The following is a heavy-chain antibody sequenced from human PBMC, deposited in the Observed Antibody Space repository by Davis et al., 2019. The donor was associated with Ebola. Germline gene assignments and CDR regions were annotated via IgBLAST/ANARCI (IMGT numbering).Heavy chain of an antibody. CDR2: IYPGDSDT. Sequence: GESLKISCKGSGYSFTSYWIGWVRQMPGKGLEWMGIIYPGDSDTRYSPSFQGQVTISADKSISTAYLQWSSLKASDTAMYYCARHLVYCSGGSCHYYYYGMDVWGQGTTVTVSS. CDR1: GYSFTSYW. D-gene: IGHD2-15*01. J-gene: IGHJ6*02. V-gene: IGHV5-51*01. CDR3: ARHLVYCSGGSCHYYYYGMDV.